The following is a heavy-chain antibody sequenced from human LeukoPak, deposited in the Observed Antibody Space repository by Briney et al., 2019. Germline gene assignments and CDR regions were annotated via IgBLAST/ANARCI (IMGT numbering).Heavy chain of an antibody. CDR1: GGSISSYY. D-gene: IGHD1-1*01. CDR2: IYISGST. V-gene: IGHV4-4*07. CDR3: ARDRGTWNDDGFDY. Sequence: SETLSLTCTVSGGSISSYYWSWIRQPAGKGLEWIGRIYISGSTNHNPSLKSRVTMSVDTSKNQFSLKLSSVTAADTAVYYCARDRGTWNDDGFDYWGQGTLSPSPQ. J-gene: IGHJ4*02.